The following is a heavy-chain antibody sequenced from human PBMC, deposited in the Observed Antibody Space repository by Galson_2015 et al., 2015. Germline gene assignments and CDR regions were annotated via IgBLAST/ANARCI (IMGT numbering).Heavy chain of an antibody. CDR2: FDPEDGET. D-gene: IGHD2-2*01. CDR3: ATGNQGSSRGRYYYYMDV. CDR1: GYTLTELS. V-gene: IGHV1-24*01. J-gene: IGHJ6*03. Sequence: SVKVSCKVSGYTLTELSVHWVRQAPGKGLEWMGGFDPEDGETIYAQKFQGRVTMTEDTSTDTVYMELSSLRSEDTAVYYCATGNQGSSRGRYYYYMDVWGKGTTVTVSS.